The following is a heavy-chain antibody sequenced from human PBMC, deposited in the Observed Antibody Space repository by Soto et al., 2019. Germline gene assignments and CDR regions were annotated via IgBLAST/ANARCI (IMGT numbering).Heavy chain of an antibody. CDR2: INHSGST. Sequence: QVQLQQWGAGLLKPSETLSLTCAVYGGSFSGYYWSWIRQPPGKGLEWIGEINHSGSTNYNPSLKSRVTISVDTSKNQFSLKLSSVTAAETAVYYCARAPSYYDFWSGYYTRGNWFDPWGQGTLVTVSS. D-gene: IGHD3-3*01. CDR3: ARAPSYYDFWSGYYTRGNWFDP. V-gene: IGHV4-34*01. CDR1: GGSFSGYY. J-gene: IGHJ5*02.